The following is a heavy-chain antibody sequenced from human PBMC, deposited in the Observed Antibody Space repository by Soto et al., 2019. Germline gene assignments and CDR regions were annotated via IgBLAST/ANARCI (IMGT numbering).Heavy chain of an antibody. D-gene: IGHD3-10*01. Sequence: QLQLQESGSGLVKPSQTVSLTCAVSGGSISSGGYSWSWIRQPPGKGLEWIGYIDHSGSTYYNPSLKSRVXXSXDXXKNQLSLKLSSVTAADTAVYYCARDPSGSGPNFDYWGQGALVTVSS. V-gene: IGHV4-30-2*01. CDR2: IDHSGST. CDR1: GGSISSGGYS. J-gene: IGHJ4*02. CDR3: ARDPSGSGPNFDY.